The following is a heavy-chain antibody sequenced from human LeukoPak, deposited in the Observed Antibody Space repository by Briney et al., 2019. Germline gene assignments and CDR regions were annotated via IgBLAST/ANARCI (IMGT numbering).Heavy chain of an antibody. D-gene: IGHD2-21*01. CDR1: GYTFGDYY. J-gene: IGHJ3*02. CDR3: ASVVVNANDAFDI. CDR2: IIPILGIA. Sequence: SVKVSCKASGYTFGDYYMHWVRQAPGQELEWMGRIIPILGIANYAQKFQGRVTITADKSTSTAYMELSSLRSEDTAVYYCASVVVNANDAFDIWGQGTMVTVSS. V-gene: IGHV1-69*02.